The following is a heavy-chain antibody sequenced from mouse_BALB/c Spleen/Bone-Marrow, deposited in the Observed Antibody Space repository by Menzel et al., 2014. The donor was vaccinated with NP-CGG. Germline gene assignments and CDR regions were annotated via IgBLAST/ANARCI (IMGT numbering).Heavy chain of an antibody. CDR1: GFTFSSYA. J-gene: IGHJ4*01. V-gene: IGHV5-9-4*01. Sequence: EVQLVESGGGLVKPGGSLKLSCAASGFTFSSYAMSWVRQSPEKRLEWVAEISSGGSYTYYPDTVTGQFTISRDNAKNALYLEMSSLRSEDTAMYYCARDHYGYYTMDYWGQGTSVTVSS. D-gene: IGHD1-2*01. CDR2: ISSGGSYT. CDR3: ARDHYGYYTMDY.